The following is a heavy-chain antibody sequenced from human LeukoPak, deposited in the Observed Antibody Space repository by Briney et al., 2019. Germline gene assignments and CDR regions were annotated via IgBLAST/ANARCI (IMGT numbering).Heavy chain of an antibody. J-gene: IGHJ4*02. CDR1: GVSISSSNSY. CDR3: AKATGTLGN. CDR2: ISNSDGNT. D-gene: IGHD1-1*01. V-gene: IGHV3-23*01. Sequence: ETLSLTCTVSGVSISSSNSYWGWIRQPPGKGLEWASTISNSDGNTYYADSVKGRFTISRDNSKNTLYLQMNSLTAEDTAIYYCAKATGTLGNWGQGTLVTVSS.